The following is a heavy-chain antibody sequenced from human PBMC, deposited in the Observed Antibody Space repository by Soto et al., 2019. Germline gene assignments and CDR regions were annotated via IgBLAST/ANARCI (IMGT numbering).Heavy chain of an antibody. CDR2: IYHSGST. D-gene: IGHD1-26*01. V-gene: IGHV4-38-2*01. CDR3: ASSGSYNNDY. J-gene: IGHJ4*02. CDR1: GYSISSGYY. Sequence: SETLSLTXAVSGYSISSGYYWGWIRQPPGKGLEWIGSIYHSGSTYHNPSLKSRVTISVDTSKNQFSLKLSSVTAADTAVYYCASSGSYNNDYWGQGTLVTVSS.